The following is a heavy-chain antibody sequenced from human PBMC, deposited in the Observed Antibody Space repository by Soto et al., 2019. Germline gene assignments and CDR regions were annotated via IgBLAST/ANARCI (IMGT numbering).Heavy chain of an antibody. CDR3: ARLLNYYDFWSGYKKSDAFDI. CDR2: ISSSSSTI. V-gene: IGHV3-48*01. CDR1: GFTFSSYS. D-gene: IGHD3-3*01. J-gene: IGHJ3*02. Sequence: QSGGSLRLSCAASGFTFSSYSMNWVRQAPGKGLEWVSYISSSSSTIYYADSVKGRFTISRDNAKNSLYLQMNSLRAEDTAVYYCARLLNYYDFWSGYKKSDAFDIWGQGTMVTVSS.